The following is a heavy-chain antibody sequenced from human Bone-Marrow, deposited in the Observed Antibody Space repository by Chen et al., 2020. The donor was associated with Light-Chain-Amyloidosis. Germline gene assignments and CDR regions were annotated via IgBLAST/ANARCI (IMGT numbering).Heavy chain of an antibody. Sequence: EVQLLQSGGGSVQPGGSLRLSCVASGFTFDTHAMSWVRQTPGKGLEWVARITRRGGSTFYADSVQDRFTISRDNAKNTLYLHMSSLRVEDTALYYCAKDRPNFYESTGAYYKPRGDFWGQGTPVAVSS. CDR2: ITRRGGST. J-gene: IGHJ4*02. CDR3: AKDRPNFYESTGAYYKPRGDF. D-gene: IGHD3-22*01. V-gene: IGHV3-23*01. CDR1: GFTFDTHA.